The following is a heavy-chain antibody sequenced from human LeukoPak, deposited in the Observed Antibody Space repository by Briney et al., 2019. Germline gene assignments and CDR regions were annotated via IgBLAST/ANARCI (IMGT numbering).Heavy chain of an antibody. V-gene: IGHV3-74*01. Sequence: GGPLRLSCADSGFTFSRYWKHWVRHTPGKGLVWVSCISADGSVTRYADSVKGRFTISRDNTKSTLYLQMHSLRAEDTAVYYCATAGGDGSRMGFDPWGQGTLVTVSS. CDR2: ISADGSVT. CDR1: GFTFSRYW. CDR3: ATAGGDGSRMGFDP. D-gene: IGHD2-15*01. J-gene: IGHJ5*02.